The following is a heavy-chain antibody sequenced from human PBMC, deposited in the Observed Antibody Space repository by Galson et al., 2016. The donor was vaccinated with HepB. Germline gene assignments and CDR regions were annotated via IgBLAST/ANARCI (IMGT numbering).Heavy chain of an antibody. CDR1: GLSFSPYA. J-gene: IGHJ6*02. CDR2: INGTGTIT. CDR3: ARGGLGNYYAYGMDV. D-gene: IGHD3/OR15-3a*01. V-gene: IGHV3-23*01. Sequence: SLRLSCAASGLSFSPYAVSWVRQAPGKGLEWVSAINGTGTITKYEGSVKDRFTISRDNSKNTMYLQVSSLRAEDTAVYYCARGGLGNYYAYGMDVWGHGTTVTVSS.